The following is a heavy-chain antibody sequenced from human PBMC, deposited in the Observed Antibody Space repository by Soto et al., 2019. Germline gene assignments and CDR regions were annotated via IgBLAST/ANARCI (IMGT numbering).Heavy chain of an antibody. V-gene: IGHV3-23*01. Sequence: HPGGSLRLSCAASGFTFSSYAMSWVRQSPGKGLEWVSAISGSGGGTYYADSVKGRFTISRDNSKNTLYLQMNSLRAEDTAVYYCAKDRVVVITYFDYWGQGTLVTVSS. D-gene: IGHD3-22*01. J-gene: IGHJ4*02. CDR2: ISGSGGGT. CDR3: AKDRVVVITYFDY. CDR1: GFTFSSYA.